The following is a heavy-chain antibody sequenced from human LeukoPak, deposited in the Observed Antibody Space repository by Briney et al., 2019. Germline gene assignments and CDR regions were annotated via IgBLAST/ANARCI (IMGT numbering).Heavy chain of an antibody. CDR3: AKKRDAFDI. D-gene: IGHD5-24*01. J-gene: IGHJ3*02. Sequence: PGGSLRLSCEASGFTFSPYGMTWVRQAPGKGLEWVSSLTDSGGTTYYVDSVKGRFAISRDNSKNTLYLHMNSLRADDTALYYCAKKRDAFDIWGQGTVVTVSS. V-gene: IGHV3-23*01. CDR2: LTDSGGTT. CDR1: GFTFSPYG.